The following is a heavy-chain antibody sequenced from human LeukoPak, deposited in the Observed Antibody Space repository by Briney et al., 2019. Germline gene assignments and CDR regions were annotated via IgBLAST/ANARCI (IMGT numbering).Heavy chain of an antibody. Sequence: GGSLRLSCAASGFTFSSYGMSWVRQAPGRGLEWVSAISGSGGSTYYADSVKGRLSVSRDNSMEMLYLQLNSLRAEDTAIYYCAKDYVGHCSGGSCSYFDYWGQGALVTVSS. CDR1: GFTFSSYG. D-gene: IGHD2-15*01. CDR2: ISGSGGST. V-gene: IGHV3-23*01. CDR3: AKDYVGHCSGGSCSYFDY. J-gene: IGHJ4*02.